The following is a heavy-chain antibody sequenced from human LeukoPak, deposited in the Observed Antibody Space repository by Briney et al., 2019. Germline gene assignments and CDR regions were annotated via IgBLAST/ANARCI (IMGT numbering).Heavy chain of an antibody. CDR3: ARGTFCNRTTCSAAGADY. V-gene: IGHV3-13*01. Sequence: GGSLRLSCGASGFNLGNYDMHWVRQGTDKGLEWVSSIGIWGDTFYPGSVKGRFTISRENAKNSVYLQMNSLGAGDTAVYFCARGTFCNRTTCSAAGADYWGQGTLVTVSS. CDR1: GFNLGNYD. J-gene: IGHJ4*02. D-gene: IGHD2/OR15-2a*01. CDR2: IGIWGDT.